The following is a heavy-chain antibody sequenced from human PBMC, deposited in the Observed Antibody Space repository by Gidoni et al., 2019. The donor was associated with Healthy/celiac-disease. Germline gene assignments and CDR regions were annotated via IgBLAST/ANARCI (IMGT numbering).Heavy chain of an antibody. CDR1: GFTFSSYA. CDR2: ISGSGGST. D-gene: IGHD3-3*01. V-gene: IGHV3-23*01. J-gene: IGHJ6*02. Sequence: EVQLLESGGGLVQPGGSLRLSCAASGFTFSSYARSWVRQAPGKGVEWVSAISGSGGSTYYADSVKGRFTISRDNSKNTLYLQMNSLRAEDTAVYYCAKDLYDFWSGYYYYGMDVWGQGTTVTVSS. CDR3: AKDLYDFWSGYYYYGMDV.